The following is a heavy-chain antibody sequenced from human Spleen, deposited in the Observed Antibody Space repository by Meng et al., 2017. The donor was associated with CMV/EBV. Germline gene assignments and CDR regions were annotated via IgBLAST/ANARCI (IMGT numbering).Heavy chain of an antibody. CDR2: IYSATSTT. V-gene: IGHV3-23*03. D-gene: IGHD3-22*01. J-gene: IGHJ4*02. CDR1: GLNFNRYA. CDR3: ASPGYYYDI. Sequence: GGSLRLSCAASGLNFNRYAMSWVRQAPGKGLEWVSVIYSATSTTYYAESVKGRFAISRDISKSTLYLQMSSLRAEDTAVYYCASPGYYYDIWGQGTLVTVSS.